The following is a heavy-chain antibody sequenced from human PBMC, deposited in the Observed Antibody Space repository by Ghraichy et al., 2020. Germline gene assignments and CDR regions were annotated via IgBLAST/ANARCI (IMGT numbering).Heavy chain of an antibody. J-gene: IGHJ4*02. V-gene: IGHV3-30*04. D-gene: IGHD5-18*01. CDR2: ISYDGSNK. CDR3: ARDLPGPDTAMVTPNSSSWPADDY. CDR1: GFTFSSYA. Sequence: GGSLRLSCAASGFTFSSYAMHWVRQAPGKGLEWVAVISYDGSNKYYADSVKGRFTISRDNSKNTLYLQMNSLRAEDTAVYYCARDLPGPDTAMVTPNSSSWPADDYWGQGTLVTVSS.